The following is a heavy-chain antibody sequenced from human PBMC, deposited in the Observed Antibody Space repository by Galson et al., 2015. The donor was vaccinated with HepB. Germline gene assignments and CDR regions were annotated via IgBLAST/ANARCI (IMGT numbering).Heavy chain of an antibody. D-gene: IGHD6-13*01. J-gene: IGHJ1*01. CDR1: EFTFSSYW. Sequence: SLRLSCAVSEFTFSSYWMSWVRQVPGKGLEWVANINQDGSEKSYLDSVKGRFTISRDNAKNSLYLQMHSLTAGDTAVYYCARAHRSGSSWYGFRYTRGLGTRVTVSS. CDR3: ARAHRSGSSWYGFRYT. V-gene: IGHV3-7*03. CDR2: INQDGSEK.